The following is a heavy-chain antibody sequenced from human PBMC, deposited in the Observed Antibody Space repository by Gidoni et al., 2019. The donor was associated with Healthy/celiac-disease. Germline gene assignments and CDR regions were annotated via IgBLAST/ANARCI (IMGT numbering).Heavy chain of an antibody. Sequence: QVQLVQSGAEVKKPGASVKVSCKASGYTFTGYYMHWVRQAPGQGLEWMGWINPNSGGTNYAQKFQGWVTMTRDTSISTAYMELSRLRSDDTAVYYCARALTREGSGYYFALDYWGQGTLVTVSS. CDR1: GYTFTGYY. J-gene: IGHJ4*02. CDR2: INPNSGGT. V-gene: IGHV1-2*04. CDR3: ARALTREGSGYYFALDY. D-gene: IGHD3-22*01.